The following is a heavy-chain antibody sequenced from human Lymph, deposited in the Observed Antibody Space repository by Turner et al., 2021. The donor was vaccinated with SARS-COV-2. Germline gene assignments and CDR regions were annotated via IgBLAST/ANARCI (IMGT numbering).Heavy chain of an antibody. CDR3: ARQNWRATMMGGMDV. J-gene: IGHJ6*02. CDR1: GGSISSYY. Sequence: QVQLQESGPGLVKPSETLSPTCTVSGGSISSYYWSWIRQPPGKGLEWIGYIYYSGSTNYNPSLKSRVTISVDTSKNQFSLRLSSVTAADTAVDYCARQNWRATMMGGMDVWGQGTTVTVSS. CDR2: IYYSGST. V-gene: IGHV4-59*08. D-gene: IGHD1-26*01.